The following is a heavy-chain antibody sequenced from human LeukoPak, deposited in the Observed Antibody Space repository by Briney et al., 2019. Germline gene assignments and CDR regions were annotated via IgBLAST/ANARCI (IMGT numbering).Heavy chain of an antibody. D-gene: IGHD6-19*01. CDR3: AKETGYSSGWNYMDV. Sequence: GGSLRLSCAASGFTFSSYAMSWVRQAPGKGLEWVSAISGSGGSTYYADSVKGRLTISRDNSKNTLYLQMNSLRAEDTAVYYCAKETGYSSGWNYMDVWGKGTTVTVSS. CDR1: GFTFSSYA. J-gene: IGHJ6*03. V-gene: IGHV3-23*01. CDR2: ISGSGGST.